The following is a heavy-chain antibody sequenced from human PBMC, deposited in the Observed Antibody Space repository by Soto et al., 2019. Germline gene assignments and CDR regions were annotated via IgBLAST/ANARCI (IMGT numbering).Heavy chain of an antibody. D-gene: IGHD2-2*01. CDR1: GFTFSSYA. J-gene: IGHJ6*02. Sequence: GGSLRLSCAASGFTFSSYAMHWVGQAPGKGLEWVAVISYDGSNKYYADSVKGRFTISRDNSKNTLYLQMNSLRAEDTAVYYCARDSNQLLSGAYYYYGMDVWGQGTTVTVSS. V-gene: IGHV3-30-3*01. CDR2: ISYDGSNK. CDR3: ARDSNQLLSGAYYYYGMDV.